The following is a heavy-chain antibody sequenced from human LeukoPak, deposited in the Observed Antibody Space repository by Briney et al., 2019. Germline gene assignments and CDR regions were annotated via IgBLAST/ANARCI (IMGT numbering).Heavy chain of an antibody. D-gene: IGHD3-22*01. CDR3: SRAFITYYYDSSGYDFDY. J-gene: IGHJ4*02. CDR1: GFTFGDYA. V-gene: IGHV3-49*04. Sequence: GGSLRLSCTASGFTFGDYAMSWVRQAPGKGLEWVGFIRSKAYGGTTEYAAPVKGRFTISRDDSKTIAYLQRHSLKTEYTALYYCSRAFITYYYDSSGYDFDYWGQGTLVTVSS. CDR2: IRSKAYGGTT.